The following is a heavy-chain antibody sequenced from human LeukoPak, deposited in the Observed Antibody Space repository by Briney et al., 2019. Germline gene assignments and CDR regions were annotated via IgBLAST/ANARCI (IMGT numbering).Heavy chain of an antibody. CDR1: GFAFGSEA. J-gene: IGHJ4*02. CDR3: ARDIGGMAIELYFDY. CDR2: ISPGGGTT. Sequence: GGSLRLSCAVSGFAFGSEAMSWVRQSPARGLEWVASISPGGGTTYYADYVKGRFIISRDNSNNTLFVQMNSLRAEDTAVYYCARDIGGMAIELYFDYWGQGTLVTVSS. D-gene: IGHD5-24*01. V-gene: IGHV3-23*01.